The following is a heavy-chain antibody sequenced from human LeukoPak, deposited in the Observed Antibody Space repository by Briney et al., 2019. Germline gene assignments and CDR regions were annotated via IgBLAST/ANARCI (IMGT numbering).Heavy chain of an antibody. Sequence: SETLSLTCTVSGGSISSSSYYWGWIRQPPGKGLEWIGSIFYSGSTYYNPSLESRVTMSLDTSKNQFSLKLSSVTAADTAVYYCARDENGYVWGSFRAWGQGTLVTVSS. V-gene: IGHV4-39*07. D-gene: IGHD3-16*02. CDR2: IFYSGST. J-gene: IGHJ5*02. CDR3: ARDENGYVWGSFRA. CDR1: GGSISSSSYY.